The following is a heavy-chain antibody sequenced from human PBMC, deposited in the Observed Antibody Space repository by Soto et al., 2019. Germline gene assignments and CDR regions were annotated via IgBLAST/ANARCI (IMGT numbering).Heavy chain of an antibody. J-gene: IGHJ5*02. CDR1: GFTFSSYS. V-gene: IGHV3-48*02. D-gene: IGHD3-3*01. CDR2: ISSSSSTI. Sequence: GGSLRLSCAASGFTFSSYSMNWVRQAPGKGLEWVSYISSSSSTIYYADSVKGRFTISRDNAKNSLYLQMNSLRDEDTAVYYCARKTGPDLRFFDWFDPWGQGTLVTVSS. CDR3: ARKTGPDLRFFDWFDP.